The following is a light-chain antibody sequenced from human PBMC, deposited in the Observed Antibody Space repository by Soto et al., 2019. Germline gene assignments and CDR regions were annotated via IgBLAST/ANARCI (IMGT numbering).Light chain of an antibody. CDR1: SSDVGGYNY. CDR2: EVN. Sequence: QSALTQPASVSGSPGQSITISCTGTSSDVGGYNYVSWYQQHPGKAPKLLIYEVNNRPSGVSNRFSGSKSGNTASLTISGLQDEEEDDYYCSSNTSSSPFVFGTGTKLTVL. CDR3: SSNTSSSPFV. V-gene: IGLV2-14*01. J-gene: IGLJ1*01.